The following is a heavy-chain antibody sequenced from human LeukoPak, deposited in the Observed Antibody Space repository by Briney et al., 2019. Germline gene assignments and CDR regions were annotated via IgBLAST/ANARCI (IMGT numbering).Heavy chain of an antibody. Sequence: KSGGSLRLSCAASGFTFSSYGMHWVRQAPGKGLEWVAFIRYDGSNKYYADSVKGRFTISRDNSKNTLYLQMNSLRAEDTAVYYCANDGNYADYDYYYYMDVWGKGTTVTVSS. CDR3: ANDGNYADYDYYYYMDV. CDR1: GFTFSSYG. D-gene: IGHD4-17*01. CDR2: IRYDGSNK. V-gene: IGHV3-30*02. J-gene: IGHJ6*03.